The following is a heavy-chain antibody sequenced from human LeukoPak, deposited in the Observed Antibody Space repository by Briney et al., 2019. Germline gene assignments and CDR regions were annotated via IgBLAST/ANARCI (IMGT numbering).Heavy chain of an antibody. D-gene: IGHD6-13*01. Sequence: SVKVSCKASGGTFSSHATSWVRQAPGQGLEWMGRIIPILGIANYAQKFQGRVTITADKSTSTAYMELSSLRSEDTAVYYCARESGAAAGDYYYGMDVWGQGTTVTVSS. V-gene: IGHV1-69*04. CDR2: IIPILGIA. CDR1: GGTFSSHA. CDR3: ARESGAAAGDYYYGMDV. J-gene: IGHJ6*02.